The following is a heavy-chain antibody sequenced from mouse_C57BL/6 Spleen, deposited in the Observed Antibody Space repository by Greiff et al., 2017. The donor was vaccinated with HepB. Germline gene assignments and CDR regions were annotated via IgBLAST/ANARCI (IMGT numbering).Heavy chain of an antibody. Sequence: EVQGVESGGGLVKPGGSLKLSCAASGFTFRSYAMSWVRQTPEKRLEWVATISDGGSYTYYPDNVKGRFTISRDNAKNNLYLQMSHLKSEDTAMYYCARSYDYDGFPYAMDYWGQGTSVTVSS. CDR2: ISDGGSYT. V-gene: IGHV5-4*01. J-gene: IGHJ4*01. CDR1: GFTFRSYA. CDR3: ARSYDYDGFPYAMDY. D-gene: IGHD2-4*01.